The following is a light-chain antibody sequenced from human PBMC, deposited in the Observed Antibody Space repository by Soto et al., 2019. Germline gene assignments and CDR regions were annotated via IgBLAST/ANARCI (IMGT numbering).Light chain of an antibody. CDR2: DAS. CDR3: QQRSNWPPGIT. J-gene: IGKJ3*01. CDR1: QSVSSY. Sequence: EIVLTQSPATLSLSPGKISTLSCRASQSVSSYLAWYQQKPGQAPRLLIYDASNRATGIPARFSGSGSGTDFTLTISSLEPEDFAVYYCQQRSNWPPGITFGPGTKVDIK. V-gene: IGKV3-11*01.